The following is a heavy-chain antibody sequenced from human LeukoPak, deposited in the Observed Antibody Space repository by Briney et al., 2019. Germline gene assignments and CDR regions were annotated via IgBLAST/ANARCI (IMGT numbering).Heavy chain of an antibody. Sequence: GGSLRLSCAASGFTFSSYGMHWVRQAPGKGLEWVAFIRYDGSNKYYADSVKGRFTISRDNAKNSLYLQMNSLRAEDTAVYYCARDHTYYYDSSGFRWSLDYWGQGTLVTVSS. D-gene: IGHD3-22*01. CDR3: ARDHTYYYDSSGFRWSLDY. CDR2: IRYDGSNK. CDR1: GFTFSSYG. V-gene: IGHV3-30*02. J-gene: IGHJ4*02.